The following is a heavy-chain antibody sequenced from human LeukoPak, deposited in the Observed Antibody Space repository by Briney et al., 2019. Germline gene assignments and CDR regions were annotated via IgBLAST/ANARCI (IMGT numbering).Heavy chain of an antibody. J-gene: IGHJ4*02. CDR3: ARRPINCIIANCYVDY. CDR1: GGTFSSYA. V-gene: IGHV1-69*04. CDR2: IIPILGIA. Sequence: SVKVSCKASGGTFSSYAISWVRQAPGQGLEWMGRIIPILGIANYAQKFQGRVTITADKSTSTAYMELSSLRSEDTAVYYCARRPINCIIANCYVDYWGQGTLVTVSS. D-gene: IGHD3-3*02.